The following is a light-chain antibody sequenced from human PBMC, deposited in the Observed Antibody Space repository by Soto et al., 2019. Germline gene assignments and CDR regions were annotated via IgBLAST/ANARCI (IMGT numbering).Light chain of an antibody. CDR2: DVS. Sequence: QSALTQPASVSGSPGQSITISCTGTSSDVGNYNYVSWYQQHPGKAPKLMIFDVSSRPSGVSNRFSGSKSGNTASLTISGPQAEDEADYYCSSYTGSSTPYVFGTGTKLTVL. CDR3: SSYTGSSTPYV. CDR1: SSDVGNYNY. J-gene: IGLJ1*01. V-gene: IGLV2-14*01.